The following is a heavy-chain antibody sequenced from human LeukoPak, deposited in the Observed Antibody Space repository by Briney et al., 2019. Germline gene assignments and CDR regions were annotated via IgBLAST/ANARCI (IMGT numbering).Heavy chain of an antibody. V-gene: IGHV3-11*01. CDR1: GFIFNDYS. Sequence: GGSLRLSCEASGFIFNDYSMSWIRQAPGKGLEWVSYVSNRGSTIYYASSVKGRFTISRDSAKNSLHLEMNTLTAEDTAVYYCARDNWGMDVWGQGTTVTVSS. D-gene: IGHD5-24*01. CDR3: ARDNWGMDV. CDR2: VSNRGSTI. J-gene: IGHJ6*02.